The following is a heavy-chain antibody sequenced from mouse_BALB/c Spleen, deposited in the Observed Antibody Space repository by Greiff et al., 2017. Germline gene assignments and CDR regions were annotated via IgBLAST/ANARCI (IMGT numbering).Heavy chain of an antibody. J-gene: IGHJ3*01. D-gene: IGHD1-2*01. CDR2: ISSGGST. CDR1: GFTFSSYA. Sequence: EVKLVESGGGLVKPGGSLKLSCAASGFTFSSYAMSWVRQTPEKRLEWVASISSGGSTYYPDSVKGRFTISRDNARNILYLQMSSLRSEDTAMYYCARGRTTATGFAYWGQGTLVTVSA. V-gene: IGHV5-6-5*01. CDR3: ARGRTTATGFAY.